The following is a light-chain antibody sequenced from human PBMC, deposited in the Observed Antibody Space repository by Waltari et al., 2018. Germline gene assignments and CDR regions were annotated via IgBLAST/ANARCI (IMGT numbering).Light chain of an antibody. CDR1: QSVSRS. V-gene: IGKV3-20*01. CDR3: QHYVRLPVS. Sequence: EIVLTQSPGTLSLSPGERATLSCRASQSVSRSLAWYQQKPGTAPRLLIYGASSRATGVPDRFSGSGSGTDFSLTISRLEPEDFAVYYCQHYVRLPVSFGQGTKVEIK. J-gene: IGKJ1*01. CDR2: GAS.